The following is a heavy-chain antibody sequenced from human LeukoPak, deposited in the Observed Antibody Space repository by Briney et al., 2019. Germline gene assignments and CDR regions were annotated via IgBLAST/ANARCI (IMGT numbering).Heavy chain of an antibody. Sequence: SETLSLTGTVSGGSISSSSYDWGGIRQPPGKGLEWIGSIYYSGSTYYNPPLKSRVTISVDTSKNQFSLKLSSVTAADTAVYSCARTRGDNSFDPWGQGTLVTVSS. CDR1: GGSISSSSYD. V-gene: IGHV4-39*01. CDR2: IYYSGST. D-gene: IGHD3-16*01. J-gene: IGHJ5*02. CDR3: ARTRGDNSFDP.